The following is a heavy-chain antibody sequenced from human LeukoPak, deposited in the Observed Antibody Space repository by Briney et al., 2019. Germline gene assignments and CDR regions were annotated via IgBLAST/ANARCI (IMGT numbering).Heavy chain of an antibody. CDR1: GGSISSYY. CDR2: TYYSGST. V-gene: IGHV4-59*08. D-gene: IGHD3-3*01. Sequence: SETLSLTCTVSGGSISSYYWSWIRQPPGKGLEWIGYTYYSGSTTYNPSLKSRVTISVDTSKNQSSLKLSSVTAADTAVYYCARIRDYDFWSGCYDYWGQGTLVTVSS. J-gene: IGHJ4*02. CDR3: ARIRDYDFWSGCYDY.